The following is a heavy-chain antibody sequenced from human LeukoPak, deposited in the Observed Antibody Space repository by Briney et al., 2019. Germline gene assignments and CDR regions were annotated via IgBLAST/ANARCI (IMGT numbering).Heavy chain of an antibody. J-gene: IGHJ6*03. CDR2: IIPIFGTA. CDR1: GGTFSSYA. V-gene: IGHV1-69*01. D-gene: IGHD6-6*01. CDR3: ASNPGGYSSSSMYYYYMDV. Sequence: SVKVSCKASGGTFSSYAISWVRQAPGQGLEWMGGIIPIFGTANYAQKFQGRDTITADESTSTAYMELSSLRSEDTAVYYCASNPGGYSSSSMYYYYMDVWGKGTTVTVSS.